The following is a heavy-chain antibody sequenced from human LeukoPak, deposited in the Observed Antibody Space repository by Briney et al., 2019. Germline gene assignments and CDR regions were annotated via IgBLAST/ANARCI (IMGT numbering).Heavy chain of an antibody. V-gene: IGHV3-21*01. CDR2: FGTRSSSI. CDR3: ARERDEGFDY. D-gene: IGHD5-24*01. J-gene: IGHJ4*02. Sequence: EWVSSFGTRSSSIYYADSVKGRFTISRDNARNSLYLQMNSLKAEDTAVYYCARERDEGFDYWGQGTLATVSS.